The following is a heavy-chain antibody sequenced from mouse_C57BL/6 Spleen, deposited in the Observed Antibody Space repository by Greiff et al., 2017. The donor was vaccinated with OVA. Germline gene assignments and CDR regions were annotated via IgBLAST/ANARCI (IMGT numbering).Heavy chain of an antibody. CDR3: ARSLTSGDITTVVGYYAMDY. CDR1: GFTFSDYG. J-gene: IGHJ4*01. V-gene: IGHV5-15*01. CDR2: ISNLAYSI. Sequence: EVKLVESGGGLVQPGASLKLSCAASGFTFSDYGMAWVRQAPRQGPEWVAFISNLAYSIYYADTVTGRFTLSRENAKNTLYLEMSSLRSEDTAMYYCARSLTSGDITTVVGYYAMDYWGQGTSVTVSS. D-gene: IGHD1-1*01.